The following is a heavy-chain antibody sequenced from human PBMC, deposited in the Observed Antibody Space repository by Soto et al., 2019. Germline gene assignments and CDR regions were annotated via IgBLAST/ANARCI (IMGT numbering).Heavy chain of an antibody. Sequence: QVQLMQSGAEVKTPGASVMVSCKASGFSFVDYSFTWVRQAPGQGLEWMGWTSAYNGNTKYAQKFQGIVTMTTDTSTSTAYMALMSLRSDDTALYFCVRLPCGSATCYPQSFDYWGQGTLVTVSS. CDR1: GFSFVDYS. V-gene: IGHV1-18*01. J-gene: IGHJ4*02. CDR2: TSAYNGNT. CDR3: VRLPCGSATCYPQSFDY. D-gene: IGHD2-21*01.